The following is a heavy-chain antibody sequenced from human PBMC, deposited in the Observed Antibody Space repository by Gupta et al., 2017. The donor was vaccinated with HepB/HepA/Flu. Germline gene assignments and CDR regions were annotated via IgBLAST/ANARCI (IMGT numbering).Heavy chain of an antibody. CDR3: TAGGYSRRWYGPGASDI. D-gene: IGHD6-13*01. CDR1: GFPFSNCW. J-gene: IGHJ3*02. Sequence: EVQLLESGGGLVKPGGSLRLSCAASGFPFSNCWLGWVRQAPGKGLGWVGRMKSETDGGTTDYAAPVKCRVTISRDDSKNTLYLQKNSLQTKNTPVYYCTAGGYSRRWYGPGASDIWGQGTMVTVSS. CDR2: MKSETDGGTT. V-gene: IGHV3-15*01.